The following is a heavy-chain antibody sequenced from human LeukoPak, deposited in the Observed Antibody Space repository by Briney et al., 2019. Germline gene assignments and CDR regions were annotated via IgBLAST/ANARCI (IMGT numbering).Heavy chain of an antibody. V-gene: IGHV3-49*04. CDR1: GFTFGDYA. D-gene: IGHD3-10*01. Sequence: GGSLRLSCTASGFTFGDYAMSWVRQAPGKGLEWVGFIRSKAYGGTTEYAASVKGRFTISRDDSKNTLYLQMNSLKTEDTAVYYCTTEGGSGNMDVWGKGTTVTISS. CDR3: TTEGGSGNMDV. J-gene: IGHJ6*03. CDR2: IRSKAYGGTT.